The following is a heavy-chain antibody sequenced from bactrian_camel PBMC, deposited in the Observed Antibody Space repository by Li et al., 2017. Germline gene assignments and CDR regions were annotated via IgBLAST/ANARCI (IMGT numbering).Heavy chain of an antibody. CDR2: IDKITGA. J-gene: IGHJ4*01. Sequence: HVQLVESGGGSVQAGGSLTLTCAATGFPPGLHSMGWFRQSPGKEREAVAAIDKITGAAYADFVSGRFTISKDDANDTLYLQMNDLKPEDTAMYYCAADSSVLRLWVGKSPSYWGQGTQVTVS. V-gene: IGHV3S55*01. D-gene: IGHD3*01. CDR3: AADSSVLRLWVGKSPSY. CDR1: GFPPGLHS.